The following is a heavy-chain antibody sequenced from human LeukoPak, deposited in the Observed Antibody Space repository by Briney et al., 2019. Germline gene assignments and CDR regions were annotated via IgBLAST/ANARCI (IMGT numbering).Heavy chain of an antibody. Sequence: GGSLRLSCAASGFTFSSYGMHWVRQAPGKGLEWVAVISYDGSNKYYADSVKGRFTISRHNSKNTLYLQMNSLRAEDTAVYYCAKDTGGNFDYWGQGTLVTVSS. CDR3: AKDTGGNFDY. D-gene: IGHD2-8*02. CDR1: GFTFSSYG. J-gene: IGHJ4*02. CDR2: ISYDGSNK. V-gene: IGHV3-30*18.